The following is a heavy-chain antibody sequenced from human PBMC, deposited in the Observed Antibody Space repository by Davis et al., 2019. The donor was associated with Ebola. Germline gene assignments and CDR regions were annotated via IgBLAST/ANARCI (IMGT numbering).Heavy chain of an antibody. Sequence: FQCSGDCITRYSFRWLRQIDGPSLDRMRMSDPCDSNIRYSPSFQSQVNISADKSISTAYLQWSSLKASDTAMYYCARLFVNSGSSYGYFEYWGHGTLVCVSS. D-gene: IGHD5-18*01. V-gene: IGHV5-51*01. CDR1: GDCITRYS. J-gene: IGHJ4*01. CDR3: ARLFVNSGSSYGYFEY. CDR2: SDPCDSNI.